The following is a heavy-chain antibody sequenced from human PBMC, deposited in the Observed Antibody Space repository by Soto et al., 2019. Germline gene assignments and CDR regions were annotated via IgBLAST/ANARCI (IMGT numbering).Heavy chain of an antibody. J-gene: IGHJ6*03. CDR1: GGSFSGYY. V-gene: IGHV4-34*01. CDR3: ASRGYCSSTSCFRYYYYYYMDV. D-gene: IGHD2-2*01. Sequence: QVQLQQWGAGLLKPSETLSLTCAVYGGSFSGYYWSWIRQPPGKGLEWIGEINHSGSTNYNPSLKSRVTISVATSKNQFSLKLSSVTAADTAVYYCASRGYCSSTSCFRYYYYYYMDVWGKGTTVTVSS. CDR2: INHSGST.